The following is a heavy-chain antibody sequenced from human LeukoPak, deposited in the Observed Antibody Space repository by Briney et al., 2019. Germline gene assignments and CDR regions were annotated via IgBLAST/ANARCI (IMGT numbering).Heavy chain of an antibody. Sequence: GGSLRLSCAASGFTFSSFGMHWVRQVPGKGLEWVALIWFDGSNQYYADSVKGRFTISRDNSKNSLYLQMNSLRAEDTAVYYCARDDSSGYGWGQGTLVTVSS. J-gene: IGHJ4*02. D-gene: IGHD3-22*01. CDR2: IWFDGSNQ. CDR3: ARDDSSGYG. V-gene: IGHV3-33*01. CDR1: GFTFSSFG.